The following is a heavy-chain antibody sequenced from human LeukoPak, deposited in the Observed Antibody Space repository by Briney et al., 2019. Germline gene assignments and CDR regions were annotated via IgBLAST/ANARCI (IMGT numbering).Heavy chain of an antibody. V-gene: IGHV3-74*01. CDR2: INGDGSST. CDR3: ARDLRSPSDTNIAIDY. Sequence: PGGSLRLSCAASGSTFSSYWMHWVRQTPGKGLVWVSRINGDGSSTVSADSVKGRFTISRDNAMNTLYLQMNSLRAEDTAVYYCARDLRSPSDTNIAIDYWGQGTLVTVSS. CDR1: GSTFSSYW. J-gene: IGHJ4*02.